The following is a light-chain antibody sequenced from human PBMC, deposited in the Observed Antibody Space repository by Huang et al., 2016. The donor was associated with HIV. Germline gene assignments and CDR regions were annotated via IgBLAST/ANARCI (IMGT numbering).Light chain of an antibody. CDR3: QQYYSIPQT. V-gene: IGKV4-1*01. CDR2: GAS. J-gene: IGKJ1*01. Sequence: DIVMIQSPDSLAVSLGERATIKCRSSQSVLYSSNSKNHLAWVQQKPGQAPRLLLYGASSRESGVPDRFSGSGSGTDFTLTISSLEAEDAAVYYCQQYYSIPQTFGQGTKVEI. CDR1: QSVLYSSNSKNH.